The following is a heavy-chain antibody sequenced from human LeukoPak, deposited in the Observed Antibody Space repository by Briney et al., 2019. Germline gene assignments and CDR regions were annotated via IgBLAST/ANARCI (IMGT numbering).Heavy chain of an antibody. CDR2: IYSGGST. Sequence: GGSLRLSCADSGFTVSSNYMRWVRQAPGKGLEWVSVIYSGGSTHYADSVKGRFTISRDNSKNTLYLQINSLRAEDTALYYCARDRLHYDSLTGYPADWGQGTLVTVSS. J-gene: IGHJ4*02. D-gene: IGHD3-9*01. CDR3: ARDRLHYDSLTGYPAD. CDR1: GFTVSSNY. V-gene: IGHV3-66*01.